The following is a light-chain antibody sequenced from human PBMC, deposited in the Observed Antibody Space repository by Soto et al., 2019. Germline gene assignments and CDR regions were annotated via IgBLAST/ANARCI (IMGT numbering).Light chain of an antibody. Sequence: EIVLTQSPATLSLSPGERATLSCRASQNINRYLAWYHQKPGQPPRLLIYDASTRATGIPARFSGSGSGTDSTLTISDLEPADFGLYYCQQRLNWPPGFGQGTKVDIK. CDR2: DAS. CDR3: QQRLNWPPG. CDR1: QNINRY. J-gene: IGKJ1*01. V-gene: IGKV3-11*01.